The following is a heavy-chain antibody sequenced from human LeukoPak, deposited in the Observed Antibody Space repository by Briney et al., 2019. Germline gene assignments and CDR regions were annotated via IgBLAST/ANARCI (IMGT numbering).Heavy chain of an antibody. J-gene: IGHJ4*02. CDR1: GFTFSSYA. CDR3: ARASIYSSSSPFDC. V-gene: IGHV3-23*01. D-gene: IGHD6-6*01. CDR2: ISGSGGST. Sequence: GGSLRLSCAASGFTFSSYAMSWVRQAPGKGLEWVSAISGSGGSTYYADSVKGRFTISRDNAKNSLCLQMNSLRAEDTALYYCARASIYSSSSPFDCWGQGTLVTVSS.